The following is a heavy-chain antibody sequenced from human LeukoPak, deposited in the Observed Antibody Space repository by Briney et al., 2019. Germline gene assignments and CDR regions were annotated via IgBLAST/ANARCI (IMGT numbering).Heavy chain of an antibody. D-gene: IGHD7-27*01. V-gene: IGHV3-23*01. CDR1: GFTFSTYA. Sequence: QAGGSLRLSCAVSGFTFSTYAMAWVRLAPGRGLEWVSSISATGASTYYADSVKGRFTISRDNSMNTLYLEMNSLRADDTAVYYCAKLQTWGPTNYSFYYFMDVWGKGTTVTVSS. J-gene: IGHJ6*03. CDR3: AKLQTWGPTNYSFYYFMDV. CDR2: ISATGAST.